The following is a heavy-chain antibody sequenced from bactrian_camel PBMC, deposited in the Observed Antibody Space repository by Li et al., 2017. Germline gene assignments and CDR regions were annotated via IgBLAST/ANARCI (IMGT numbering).Heavy chain of an antibody. J-gene: IGHJ4*01. CDR3: AADRDCYLGSSYVPTYKH. Sequence: HVQLVESGGGSVQAGGSLRLSCTASGLAFANSCMGWFRQAPGSEREAVASISTDGGSTDYAGSVGGRFTISRDNAKNTLYLQMDSLKLEDTAMYYCAADRDCYLGSSYVPTYKHWGQGTQVTVS. V-gene: IGHV3S1*01. CDR1: GLAFANSC. D-gene: IGHD3*01. CDR2: ISTDGGST.